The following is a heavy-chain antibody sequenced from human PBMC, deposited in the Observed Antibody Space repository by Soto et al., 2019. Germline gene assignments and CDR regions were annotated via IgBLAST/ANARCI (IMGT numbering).Heavy chain of an antibody. V-gene: IGHV3-15*01. J-gene: IGHJ4*02. CDR2: IKSETDGGTT. CDR3: VIYDYIWGTYRVRGAY. Sequence: EVQLMESGGGLVNPGGSLRLSCVASGFPFSYSWMSWVRQAPGKGLEWVARIKSETDGGTTDYAAPVEGRFTISRDDSKTTLDLQMNSLKTEDTAVYYCVIYDYIWGTYRVRGAYWGQGTLVTVSS. CDR1: GFPFSYSW. D-gene: IGHD3-16*02.